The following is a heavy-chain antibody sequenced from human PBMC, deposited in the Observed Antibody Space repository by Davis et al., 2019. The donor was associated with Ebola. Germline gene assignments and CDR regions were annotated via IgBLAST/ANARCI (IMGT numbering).Heavy chain of an antibody. CDR1: GYSFTSYW. V-gene: IGHV5-10-1*01. J-gene: IGHJ4*02. Sequence: GESLKISCEGSGYSFTSYWISWVRQMPGKGLEWMGRIDPSDSYTNYSPSFQGHVTVSADKSITTAYLQWSSLKASDTAMYYCARVGCSGGSCYSFDYWGQGTLVTVSS. CDR3: ARVGCSGGSCYSFDY. CDR2: IDPSDSYT. D-gene: IGHD2-15*01.